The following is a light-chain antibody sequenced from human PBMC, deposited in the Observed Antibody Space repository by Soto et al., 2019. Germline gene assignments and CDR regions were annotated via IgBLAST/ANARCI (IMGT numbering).Light chain of an antibody. CDR2: DAS. CDR1: QNINNY. Sequence: DIQMTQSPSSLSATVGDRVTITCQASQNINNYLNWYQQKPGRAPKLLIYDASNLEAGVPPRFSGSGSGTDFTLTISRLEPEDFAVYYCQQYGSSPPWTFGQGTKVDIK. CDR3: QQYGSSPPWT. J-gene: IGKJ1*01. V-gene: IGKV1-33*01.